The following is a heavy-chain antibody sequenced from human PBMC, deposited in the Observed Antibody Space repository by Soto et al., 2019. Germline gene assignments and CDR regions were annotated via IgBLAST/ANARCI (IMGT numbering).Heavy chain of an antibody. CDR3: ARYYFDSGDYYRTFDS. CDR1: GGSISSGNYY. J-gene: IGHJ4*02. CDR2: IHYSGRT. Sequence: PSETLSLTCTVSGGSISSGNYYWTWIRQHPGKGLEWIGYIHYSGRTYYNPSLKSRVTISVDTSKNQFSLKLSSVTAADTAVYFCARYYFDSGDYYRTFDSWGQGILVT. V-gene: IGHV4-31*03. D-gene: IGHD3-22*01.